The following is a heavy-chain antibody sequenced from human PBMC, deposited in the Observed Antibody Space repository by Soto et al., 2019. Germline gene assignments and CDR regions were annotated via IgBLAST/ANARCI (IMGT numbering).Heavy chain of an antibody. CDR2: ISYDGSNK. D-gene: IGHD6-13*01. CDR3: AKDESSSFDRGDDY. V-gene: IGHV3-30*18. Sequence: VQLVESGGGVVQPGRSLRLSCAASGFTFSSYGMHWVRQAPGKGLEWVAVISYDGSNKYYADSVKGRFTISRDNSKNTLYLQMNSLRAEDTAVYYCAKDESSSFDRGDDYWGQGTLVTVSS. J-gene: IGHJ4*02. CDR1: GFTFSSYG.